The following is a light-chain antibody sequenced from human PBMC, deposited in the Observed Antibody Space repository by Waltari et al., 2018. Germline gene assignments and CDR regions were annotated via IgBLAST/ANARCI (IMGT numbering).Light chain of an antibody. J-gene: IGKJ3*01. CDR1: QSVSTW. CDR2: MAS. Sequence: DIQMTQSPYTLSPSVGDRVTISCRASQSVSTWLAWYQQKPGKAPRLLIYMASSLESGVPSRFSGSGSVTEFTLTISSLQPDDFATYSCQQYSSFSTFGPGTKLDL. CDR3: QQYSSFST. V-gene: IGKV1-5*03.